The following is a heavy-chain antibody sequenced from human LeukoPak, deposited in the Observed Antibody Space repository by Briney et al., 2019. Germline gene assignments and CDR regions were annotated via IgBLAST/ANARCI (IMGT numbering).Heavy chain of an antibody. CDR3: ARVTLGSTRGFDY. CDR2: ISGSRSTI. V-gene: IGHV3-48*02. D-gene: IGHD2/OR15-2a*01. CDR1: GFTFSSYS. J-gene: IGHJ4*02. Sequence: PGGSLRLSCAASGFTFSSYSMSWVRQAPGKGLEWVSYISGSRSTIYYADSVKGRFTISRDNVKNSLFLQMNSLGDEDTAMYYCARVTLGSTRGFDYWGQGALVTVSS.